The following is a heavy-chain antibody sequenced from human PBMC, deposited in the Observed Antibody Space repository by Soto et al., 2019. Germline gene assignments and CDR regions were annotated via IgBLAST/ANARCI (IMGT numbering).Heavy chain of an antibody. Sequence: GASVKVSCKASGYTFSRYGISWVRQAPGQGLEWMGWISVFNGDTKYAQKLQGRVTMTTDTSTSTASMELRSLISDDTAVYYCAKSSGEVAGYYFDFWGQGTLVTVSS. CDR2: ISVFNGDT. D-gene: IGHD6-19*01. CDR1: GYTFSRYG. J-gene: IGHJ4*02. V-gene: IGHV1-18*04. CDR3: AKSSGEVAGYYFDF.